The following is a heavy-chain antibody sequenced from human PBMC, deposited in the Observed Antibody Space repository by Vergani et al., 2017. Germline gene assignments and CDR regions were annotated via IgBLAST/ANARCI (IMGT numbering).Heavy chain of an antibody. D-gene: IGHD5-12*01. V-gene: IGHV3-23*01. CDR2: ISGSCGST. CDR3: AKANPRNSGYDYLYYYHAMDV. J-gene: IGHJ6*02. CDR1: GFTFNHYA. Sequence: EVQLLESGGDLVKPGGSLRLSCAASGFTFNHYAMNWVRQAPGKGLEWVSGISGSCGSTYYAGSVKGRFTISRDSSKNTLYLKMNSLSAGDTAVYYCAKANPRNSGYDYLYYYHAMDVWGQGTTVTVSS.